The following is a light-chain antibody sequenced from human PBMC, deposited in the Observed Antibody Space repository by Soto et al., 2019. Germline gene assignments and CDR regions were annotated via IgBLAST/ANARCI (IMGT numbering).Light chain of an antibody. Sequence: ENVLTQSPGTLSLSPGERATVSCRASQSVTNNFFAWYQQRPGQAPRLLIYAISNRATGIPDRFSGSGSGTDFTLTISRLEPEDLGVYYCQQYITLPHTFGQGTKLDVK. J-gene: IGKJ2*01. CDR2: AIS. CDR3: QQYITLPHT. CDR1: QSVTNNF. V-gene: IGKV3-20*01.